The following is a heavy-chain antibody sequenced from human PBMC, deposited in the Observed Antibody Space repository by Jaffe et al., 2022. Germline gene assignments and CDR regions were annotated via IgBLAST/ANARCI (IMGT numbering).Heavy chain of an antibody. J-gene: IGHJ4*02. CDR3: AKDTYLRRGYSGYDPLLDY. Sequence: QVQLVESGGGVVQPGGSLRLSCAASGFTFSSYGMHWVRQAPGKGLEWVAFIRYDGSNKYYADSVKGRFTISRDNSKNTLYLQMNSLRAEDTAVYYCAKDTYLRRGYSGYDPLLDYWGQGTLVTVSS. CDR1: GFTFSSYG. V-gene: IGHV3-30*02. CDR2: IRYDGSNK. D-gene: IGHD5-12*01.